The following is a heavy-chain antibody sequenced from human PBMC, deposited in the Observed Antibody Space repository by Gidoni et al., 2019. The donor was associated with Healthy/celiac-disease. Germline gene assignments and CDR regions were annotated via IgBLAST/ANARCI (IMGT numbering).Heavy chain of an antibody. CDR3: ARGLPILGIVEQQRQV. D-gene: IGHD6-13*01. J-gene: IGHJ4*02. V-gene: IGHV4-34*01. CDR2: INHSGST. CDR1: GGSFSGYY. Sequence: QVQLQQWGAGLLKPSETLSLTSAVYGGSFSGYYWSWIRQPPGKGLEWIGEINHSGSTNYNPSLKSRVTISVDTSKNQFSLKLSSVTAADTAVYYCARGLPILGIVEQQRQVWGQGTLVTVSS.